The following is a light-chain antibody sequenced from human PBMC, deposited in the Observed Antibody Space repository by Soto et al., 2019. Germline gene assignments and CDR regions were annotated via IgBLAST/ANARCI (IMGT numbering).Light chain of an antibody. CDR2: DNT. V-gene: IGLV1-40*01. CDR1: TSNLGAGYD. Sequence: QPVLTQPASVSGAPGQSVSIPCTGTTSNLGAGYDVHWYQHLPGTAPTLLISDNTNRPSGVPDRFSGSKSGTSASLAISGLQSEDEADYYCQVWDSSSDHWVFGGGTKLTVL. CDR3: QVWDSSSDHWV. J-gene: IGLJ3*02.